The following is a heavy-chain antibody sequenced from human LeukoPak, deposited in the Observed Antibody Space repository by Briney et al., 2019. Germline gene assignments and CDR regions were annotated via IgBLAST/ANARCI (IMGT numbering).Heavy chain of an antibody. V-gene: IGHV3-30*02. CDR1: GFTFSSTG. D-gene: IGHD3-10*01. CDR3: AKSNYYYGSGSGQPDY. Sequence: GGSLRLSCAASGFTFSSTGMHWVRQAPGKGLGWESFIRYDGSNKYYADSVKGLFTISRDNSNNTLYLQMNSLRAEDTAVYYYAKSNYYYGSGSGQPDYWGQGTLVTVSS. J-gene: IGHJ4*02. CDR2: IRYDGSNK.